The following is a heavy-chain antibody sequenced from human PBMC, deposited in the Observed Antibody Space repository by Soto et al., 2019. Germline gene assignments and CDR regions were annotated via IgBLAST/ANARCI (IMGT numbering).Heavy chain of an antibody. Sequence: SETLSLTCAVSGYSISSGYYWGWIRQPPGKGLEWIGSIYHSGSTYYNPSLKSRVTISVDTSKNQFSLKLSSVTAADTAVYYCERFASGFDPWGQGTLVTVSS. CDR2: IYHSGST. D-gene: IGHD6-6*01. V-gene: IGHV4-38-2*01. J-gene: IGHJ5*02. CDR3: ERFASGFDP. CDR1: GYSISSGYY.